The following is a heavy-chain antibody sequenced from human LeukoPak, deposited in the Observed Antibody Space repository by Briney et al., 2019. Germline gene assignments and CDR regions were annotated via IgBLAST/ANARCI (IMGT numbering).Heavy chain of an antibody. V-gene: IGHV1-8*01. CDR3: ARGHRGWYRRGYAFDI. CDR2: MNPNSGNT. D-gene: IGHD6-19*01. CDR1: GYTFTSYD. J-gene: IGHJ3*02. Sequence: ASVTVSCKASGYTFTSYDINWVRQATGQGLEWMGWMNPNSGNTGYAQKFQGRVTMTRNTSISTAYMELSSLRSEDTAVYYCARGHRGWYRRGYAFDIWGQGTMVTVSS.